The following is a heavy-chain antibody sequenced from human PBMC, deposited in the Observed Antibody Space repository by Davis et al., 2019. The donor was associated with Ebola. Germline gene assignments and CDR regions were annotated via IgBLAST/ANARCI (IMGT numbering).Heavy chain of an antibody. Sequence: AGSLTLSCAASGFTFSSYAMHWVRQAPGKGLEWVAVISYDGSNKYYADSVKGRFTISRDNSKNTLYLQMNSLRAEDTAVYYCAGSDGSYYYYGMDVWGQGTTVTVSS. J-gene: IGHJ6*02. CDR2: ISYDGSNK. CDR1: GFTFSSYA. CDR3: AGSDGSYYYYGMDV. V-gene: IGHV3-30-3*01. D-gene: IGHD5-24*01.